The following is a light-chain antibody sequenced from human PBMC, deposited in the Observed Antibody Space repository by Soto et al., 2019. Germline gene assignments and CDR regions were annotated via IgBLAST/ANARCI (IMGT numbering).Light chain of an antibody. CDR2: DAS. J-gene: IGKJ5*01. CDR3: QQYVNSPIT. CDR1: QTVGRNY. Sequence: EIVLTQSPGSLSLFPGERATLSCRASQTVGRNYLAWFQQKPGQAPRLLIYDASTRATGIPDKFGGSGSGTDFTLTISRLXPEDFAVYYCQQYVNSPITFGQGTRLEIK. V-gene: IGKV3-20*01.